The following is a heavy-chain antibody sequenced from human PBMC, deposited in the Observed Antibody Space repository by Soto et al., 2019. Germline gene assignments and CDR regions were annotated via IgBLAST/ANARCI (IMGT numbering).Heavy chain of an antibody. J-gene: IGHJ4*02. V-gene: IGHV3-9*01. D-gene: IGHD6-19*01. CDR2: ISWNSGSI. CDR3: AGPVAGTFYFDY. CDR1: GFTFDDYA. Sequence: EVQLVESGGGLVQPGRSLRLSCAASGFTFDDYAMHWVRQAPGKGLEWVSGISWNSGSIGYADSVKGRFTISRDNAKNSLYLQMNSLRAEDTALYYCAGPVAGTFYFDYWGQGTLVTVSS.